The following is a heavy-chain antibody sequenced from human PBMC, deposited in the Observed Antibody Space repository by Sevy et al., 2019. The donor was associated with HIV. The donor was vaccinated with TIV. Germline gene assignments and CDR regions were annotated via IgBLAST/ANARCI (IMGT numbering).Heavy chain of an antibody. J-gene: IGHJ6*02. Sequence: GGSLRLSCAASGFTFSTYAMSWVRQAPGKGLEWVSAISGSAGSTYYADLVKGRFTISRDKSKNTLYLQMNSLRAEDTVVYYCAKGDRTFYGLDVWGQGTTVTVSS. V-gene: IGHV3-23*01. D-gene: IGHD2-15*01. CDR3: AKGDRTFYGLDV. CDR1: GFTFSTYA. CDR2: ISGSAGST.